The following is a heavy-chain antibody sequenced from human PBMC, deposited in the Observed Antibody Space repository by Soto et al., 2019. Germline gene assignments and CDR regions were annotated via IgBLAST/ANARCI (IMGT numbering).Heavy chain of an antibody. D-gene: IGHD5-18*01. CDR3: ARCIQGDYYYGMDV. J-gene: IGHJ6*02. CDR2: INAGYGNT. V-gene: IGHV1-24*01. CDR1: GYTLTELS. Sequence: GASVKVSCKVSGYTLTELSMHWVRQAPGKGLEWMGRINAGYGNTQYAQKFRGRVTMTTDTSTTTVYMELTNLRSDDTAVYYCARCIQGDYYYGMDVWGQGTTVTVSS.